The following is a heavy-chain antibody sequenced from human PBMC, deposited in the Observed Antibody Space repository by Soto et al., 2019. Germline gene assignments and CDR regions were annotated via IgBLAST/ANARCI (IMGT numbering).Heavy chain of an antibody. D-gene: IGHD6-19*01. CDR3: ASSGYSSGNDAFDI. V-gene: IGHV3-33*01. J-gene: IGHJ3*02. CDR1: GFTFSSYG. Sequence: PGGSLRLSCAASGFTFSSYGMHWVRQAPGKGLEWVAVIWYDGSNKYYADSVKGRFTISRDNSKNTLYLQMNSLRAEDTAVYYCASSGYSSGNDAFDIWGQGTMVTVSS. CDR2: IWYDGSNK.